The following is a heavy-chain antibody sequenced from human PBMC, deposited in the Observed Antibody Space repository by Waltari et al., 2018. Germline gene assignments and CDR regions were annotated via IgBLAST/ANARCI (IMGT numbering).Heavy chain of an antibody. Sequence: QVQLVQSGAEVKKPGSSVKVSCKASGGTFSSYAISWVRQAPGQVLEWMGGIIPIFGTANYAQKFQGRVTITADESTSTAYMELSSLRSEDTAVYYCARNPTYCGGDCYIDYWGQGTLVTVSS. CDR1: GGTFSSYA. V-gene: IGHV1-69*01. CDR3: ARNPTYCGGDCYIDY. D-gene: IGHD2-21*02. CDR2: IIPIFGTA. J-gene: IGHJ4*02.